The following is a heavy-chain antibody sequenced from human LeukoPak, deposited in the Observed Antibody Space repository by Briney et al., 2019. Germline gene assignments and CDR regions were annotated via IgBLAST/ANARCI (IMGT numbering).Heavy chain of an antibody. D-gene: IGHD3-3*01. J-gene: IGHJ1*01. Sequence: GGSLRLSCAASGLTFSSYSMNWVRQAPGKGLEWVSSISSSSSYIYYADSVKGRFTISRDNAKNSLYLQMNSLRAEDTAVYYCAVSYDFWSGYYLNAEYFQHWGQGTLVTVSS. V-gene: IGHV3-21*01. CDR2: ISSSSSYI. CDR1: GLTFSSYS. CDR3: AVSYDFWSGYYLNAEYFQH.